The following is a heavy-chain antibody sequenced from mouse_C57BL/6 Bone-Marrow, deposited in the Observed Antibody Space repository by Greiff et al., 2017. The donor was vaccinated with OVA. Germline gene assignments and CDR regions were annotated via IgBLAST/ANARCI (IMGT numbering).Heavy chain of an antibody. CDR2: IHPNSGST. CDR1: GYTFTSYW. J-gene: IGHJ1*03. V-gene: IGHV1-64*01. CDR3: ARFVTWYFDV. D-gene: IGHD2-1*01. Sequence: QVQLQQPGAELVKPGASVKLSCKASGYTFTSYWMHWVKQRPGQGLEWIGMIHPNSGSTNYNEKFKSKATLTVDKSSCTAYMQLSSLTSEDSAVYYCARFVTWYFDVWGTGTTVTVSS.